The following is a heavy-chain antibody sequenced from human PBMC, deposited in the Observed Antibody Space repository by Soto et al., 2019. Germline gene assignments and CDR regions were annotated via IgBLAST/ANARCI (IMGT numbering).Heavy chain of an antibody. J-gene: IGHJ4*02. CDR3: ARDNGSGWYYFDY. CDR2: IYSADNT. V-gene: IGHV3-53*01. Sequence: LRLSCAASGFTVSSNYMSWVRQAPGKGLEWVSVIYSADNTYYADSVRGRSTISRDNSKNTIYLQMNSLRAEDTAVYYCARDNGSGWYYFDYWGQGTLVTVSS. CDR1: GFTVSSNY. D-gene: IGHD6-19*01.